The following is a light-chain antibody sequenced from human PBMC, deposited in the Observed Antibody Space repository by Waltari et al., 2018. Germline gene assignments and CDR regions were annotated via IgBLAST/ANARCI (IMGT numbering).Light chain of an antibody. CDR1: SGSIASNY. CDR3: QSYDSSTLV. Sequence: NFMLTQPHSVSESPGKTVTISCTCSSGSIASNYVQWYQHRPGSSPTTVIYEDNQRPSGVPDRFSGSIDSSSNAASLTISGLKTEDEADYYCQSYDSSTLVFGGGTKLTVL. J-gene: IGLJ3*02. V-gene: IGLV6-57*01. CDR2: EDN.